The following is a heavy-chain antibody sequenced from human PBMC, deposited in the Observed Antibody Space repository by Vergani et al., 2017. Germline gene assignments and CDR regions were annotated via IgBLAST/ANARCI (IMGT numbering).Heavy chain of an antibody. J-gene: IGHJ4*02. D-gene: IGHD2-21*01. V-gene: IGHV3-21*01. CDR1: GFTFSSYS. Sequence: EVQLLESGGGLVQPGGSLRLSCAASGFTFSSYSMNWVRQAPGKGLEWVSSISSSSSYIYYADSVKGRFTISRDNAKNSLYLQMNSLRAEDTAVYYCARVTGYYCGGDCYSSFHFDYWGQGTLVTVSS. CDR3: ARVTGYYCGGDCYSSFHFDY. CDR2: ISSSSSYI.